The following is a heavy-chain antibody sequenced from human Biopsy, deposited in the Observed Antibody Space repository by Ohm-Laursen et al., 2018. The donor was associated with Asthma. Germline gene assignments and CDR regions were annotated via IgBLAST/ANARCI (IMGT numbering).Heavy chain of an antibody. J-gene: IGHJ6*02. D-gene: IGHD5-12*01. V-gene: IGHV1-69*13. Sequence: SVKVSCNASGDSLGSFINYAISWVRQAPRQGLEWMGGLIPVLGTADYAPMFEGRVTITADESTSTAYLELTSLRFEDTAVYYCARGYSGTDRIVYYYSGMEVWGQETTVTVSS. CDR2: LIPVLGTA. CDR3: ARGYSGTDRIVYYYSGMEV. CDR1: GDSLGSFINYA.